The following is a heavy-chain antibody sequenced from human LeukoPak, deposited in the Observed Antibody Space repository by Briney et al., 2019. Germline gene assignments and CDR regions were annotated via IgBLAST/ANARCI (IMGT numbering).Heavy chain of an antibody. J-gene: IGHJ3*02. D-gene: IGHD1-26*01. CDR3: ARGGSYLSAFDI. V-gene: IGHV3-53*01. CDR1: GFTFTTYW. CDR2: IYSGGST. Sequence: GGSLRLSCAASGFTFTTYWMSWVRQAPGKGLEWVSIIYSGGSTFYADSVKGRFTISRDNSKNTLYLQMNSLRAEDTAVYYCARGGSYLSAFDIWGQGTMVTVSS.